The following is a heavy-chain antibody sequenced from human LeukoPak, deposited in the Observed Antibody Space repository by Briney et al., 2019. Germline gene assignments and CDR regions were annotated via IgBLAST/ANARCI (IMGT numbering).Heavy chain of an antibody. CDR1: GFTFSSYS. CDR3: VRGRYGRAKPGFDC. CDR2: ISSDGGRT. Sequence: GGSLRLSCAASGFTFSSYSMHWVRQAPGKGLQYVSTISSDGGRTYYAHSVKGRFTISRDSSKNTLYLQMDTLRPEDVAVYYCVRGRYGRAKPGFDCWGQGTLVTVSS. V-gene: IGHV3-64*01. J-gene: IGHJ4*02. D-gene: IGHD4-17*01.